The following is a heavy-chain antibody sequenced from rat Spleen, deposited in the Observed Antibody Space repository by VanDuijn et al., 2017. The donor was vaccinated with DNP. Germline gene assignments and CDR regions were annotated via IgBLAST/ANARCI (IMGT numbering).Heavy chain of an antibody. D-gene: IGHD3-8*01. CDR3: TSNPHIRTAAPFDY. Sequence: EVQLVESDGGLVQPGRSLKLSCAVSGFTFNDYYMAWVRQAPAKGLEWVATISTSGSRAYYPDSVKGRFTISRDDAKSSLYLQMNSLKSEDTATYYCTSNPHIRTAAPFDYWGQGTLVTVS. J-gene: IGHJ3*01. V-gene: IGHV5-20*01. CDR2: ISTSGSRA. CDR1: GFTFNDYY.